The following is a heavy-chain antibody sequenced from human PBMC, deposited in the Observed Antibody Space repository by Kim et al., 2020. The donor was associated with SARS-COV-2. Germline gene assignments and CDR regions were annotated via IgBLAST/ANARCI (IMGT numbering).Heavy chain of an antibody. J-gene: IGHJ4*03. CDR2: ISYDGSNK. V-gene: IGHV3-30*18. D-gene: IGHD5-12*01. Sequence: GGSLRLSCAASGFTFSSYGMHWVRQAPGKGLEWVAVISYDGSNKYYADSVKGRFTISRDNSKNTLYLQMNSLRAEDTAVYYCAKESRDGYILTPFFDYWGQRTLVTVSS. CDR3: AKESRDGYILTPFFDY. CDR1: GFTFSSYG.